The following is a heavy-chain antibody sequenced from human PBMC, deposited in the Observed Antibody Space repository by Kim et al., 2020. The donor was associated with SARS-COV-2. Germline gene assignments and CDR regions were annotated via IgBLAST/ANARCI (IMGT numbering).Heavy chain of an antibody. CDR3: ARGTAAAGTEGDY. V-gene: IGHV3-33*05. CDR1: GFTFSSYG. D-gene: IGHD6-13*01. J-gene: IGHJ4*02. Sequence: GGSLRLSCAASGFTFSSYGMHWVRQAPGKGLEWVAVISYDGSNKYYADSVKGRFTISRDNSKNTLYLQMNSLRAEDTAVYYCARGTAAAGTEGDYWGQGTLVTVSS. CDR2: ISYDGSNK.